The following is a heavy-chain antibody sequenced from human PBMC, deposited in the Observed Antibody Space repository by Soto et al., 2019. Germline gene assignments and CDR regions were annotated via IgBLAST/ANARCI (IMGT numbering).Heavy chain of an antibody. CDR3: ARNPDYYGSGSYYNDIYWFDP. CDR2: INPNSGGT. Sequence: SVKVSCNASGYTFTCYYMHWVRQAPGQGLEWMGWINPNSGGTNYAQKFQGSVTMTRDTSISTAYMELSRLRSDDTAVYYCARNPDYYGSGSYYNDIYWFDPWGQGTLVTVSS. CDR1: GYTFTCYY. D-gene: IGHD3-10*01. V-gene: IGHV1-2*02. J-gene: IGHJ5*02.